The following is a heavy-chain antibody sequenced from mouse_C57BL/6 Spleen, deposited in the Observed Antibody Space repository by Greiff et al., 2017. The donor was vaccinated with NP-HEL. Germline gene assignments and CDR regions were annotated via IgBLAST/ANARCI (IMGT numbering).Heavy chain of an antibody. CDR1: GYAFTNYL. V-gene: IGHV1-54*01. CDR2: INPGSGGT. Sequence: QVQLQQSGAELVRPGPSVKVSCKASGYAFTNYLIEWVKQRPGQGLEWIGVINPGSGGTNYNEKFKGKATLTADKSSSTAYMQLSSLTSEDSAVYFCARGWLFFDYWGQGTTLTVSS. CDR3: ARGWLFFDY. D-gene: IGHD3-3*01. J-gene: IGHJ2*01.